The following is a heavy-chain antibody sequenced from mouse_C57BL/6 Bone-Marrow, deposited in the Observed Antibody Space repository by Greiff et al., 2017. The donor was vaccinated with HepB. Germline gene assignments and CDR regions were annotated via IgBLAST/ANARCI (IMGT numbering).Heavy chain of an antibody. V-gene: IGHV1-69*01. J-gene: IGHJ4*01. CDR3: ARSLLRYAMDY. D-gene: IGHD1-1*01. CDR2: IDPSDSYT. Sequence: QVQLQQPGAELVMPGASVKLSCKASGYTFTSYWMHWVKQRPGQGLEWIGEIDPSDSYTNYNQKFKGKSTVTVDKSSSTAYMQLSSLTSEDSAVYYCARSLLRYAMDYWGQGTSGTVSS. CDR1: GYTFTSYW.